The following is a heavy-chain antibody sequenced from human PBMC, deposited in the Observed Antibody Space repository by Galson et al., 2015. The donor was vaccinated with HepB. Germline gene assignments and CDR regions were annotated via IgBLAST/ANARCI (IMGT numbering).Heavy chain of an antibody. CDR2: IYSGGST. V-gene: IGHV3-53*05. J-gene: IGHJ4*02. CDR1: GFTVSSNY. CDR3: ARGSSIAADLDY. Sequence: SLRLSCAASGFTVSSNYMSWVRQAPGKGLEWVSVIYSGGSTYYADSVKGRFTISRDNSKNTLYLQMNSPRAEDTAVYYCARGSSIAADLDYWGQGTLVTVSS. D-gene: IGHD6-13*01.